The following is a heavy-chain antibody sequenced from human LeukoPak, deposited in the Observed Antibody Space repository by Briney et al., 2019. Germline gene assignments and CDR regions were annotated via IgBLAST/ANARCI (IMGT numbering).Heavy chain of an antibody. D-gene: IGHD3/OR15-3a*01. Sequence: PGGSLRLSCAASGFTFGNYWMSWVRQAPGKGLEWVANIHPEGNEKYHVDSVKGRFTISRDNAKNFLHLQMDSLRVEDTAVYYCARGDDFSEDYWGQGTLVTVSS. J-gene: IGHJ4*02. CDR2: IHPEGNEK. V-gene: IGHV3-7*04. CDR3: ARGDDFSEDY. CDR1: GFTFGNYW.